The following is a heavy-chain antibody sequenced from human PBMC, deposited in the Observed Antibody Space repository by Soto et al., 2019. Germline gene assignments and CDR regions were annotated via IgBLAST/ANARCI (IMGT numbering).Heavy chain of an antibody. Sequence: GASVKVSSKASGFTFTSSDVQWVRQARGQRLEWIGWIVVGSGNTNYAQKFQERVTITRDMSTSTAYMELSSLRSEDTAVYYCAAGGHSSGFWGQGTLVTVSS. CDR2: IVVGSGNT. V-gene: IGHV1-58*01. J-gene: IGHJ4*02. CDR3: AAGGHSSGF. CDR1: GFTFTSSD. D-gene: IGHD3-22*01.